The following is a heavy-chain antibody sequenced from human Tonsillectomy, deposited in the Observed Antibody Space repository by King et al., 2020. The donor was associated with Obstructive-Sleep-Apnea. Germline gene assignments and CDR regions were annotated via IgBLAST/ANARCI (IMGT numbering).Heavy chain of an antibody. V-gene: IGHV1-18*01. CDR3: ARVAKYSGSYYDVFDI. CDR1: GYSFISYG. Sequence: QLVQSGAEVKKPGASVKVSCKASGYSFISYGISWVRQAPGQGLEWMGWISAYNGNTNYAQKVQGRVTMTTDTSTSTAYMELRSLRSDDTAVYYCARVAKYSGSYYDVFDIWGQGTMVTVSS. J-gene: IGHJ3*02. D-gene: IGHD1-26*01. CDR2: ISAYNGNT.